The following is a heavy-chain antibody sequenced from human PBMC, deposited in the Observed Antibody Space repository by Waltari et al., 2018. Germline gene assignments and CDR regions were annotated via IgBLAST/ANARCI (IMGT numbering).Heavy chain of an antibody. D-gene: IGHD5-12*01. CDR2: ISGSGATT. CDR3: AKAFRGYSGSYFDY. V-gene: IGHV3-23*01. J-gene: IGHJ4*02. CDR1: GFSFGGCA. Sequence: EVQLLESGGGLVQPGGSLRLSCATWGFSFGGCAMNWVRQAPGKGLEWVSGISGSGATTYYADSVRGRFTISRDNSRNTLSLEMNSLRAEDTAVYYCAKAFRGYSGSYFDYWGQGAPVTVSS.